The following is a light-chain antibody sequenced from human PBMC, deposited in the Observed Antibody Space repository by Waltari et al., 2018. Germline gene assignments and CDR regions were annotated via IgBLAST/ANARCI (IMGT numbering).Light chain of an antibody. Sequence: QSVLTQPPSVSAAPGQRVTISCSGRSSNIGNNYVSWYRQFPGTAPKHLLYENTGRPSGIPGRFSGSKSGTSATLDITGLQAGDEADYYCGTWDSSLSGAVFGGGTHLTVL. CDR2: ENT. V-gene: IGLV1-51*02. J-gene: IGLJ7*01. CDR3: GTWDSSLSGAV. CDR1: SSNIGNNY.